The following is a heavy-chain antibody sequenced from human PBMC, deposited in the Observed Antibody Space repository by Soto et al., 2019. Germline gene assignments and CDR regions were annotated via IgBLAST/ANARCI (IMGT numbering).Heavy chain of an antibody. CDR3: VRGLWSGYYSNWFDP. CDR2: TYYRSKWYS. CDR1: GDSVSSNSGA. Sequence: SQTLSLTCAISGDSVSSNSGAWNWIRQSPSRGLEWLGRTYYRSKWYSDYAVSVKSRTIINADTSKNQFSLQMNSVTPEDTAVYYCVRGLWSGYYSNWFDPWGQGTLVT. J-gene: IGHJ5*02. V-gene: IGHV6-1*01. D-gene: IGHD3-3*01.